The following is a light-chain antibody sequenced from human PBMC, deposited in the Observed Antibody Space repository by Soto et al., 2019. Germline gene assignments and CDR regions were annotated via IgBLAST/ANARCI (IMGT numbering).Light chain of an antibody. CDR3: SSYTRSSLGV. V-gene: IGLV2-14*01. Sequence: QSVLTQPSSVSGSPGQSITISCTGTSSDVGGYNYVSWYQQHPGKAPKLMIYDVSNRPSGVSNRFSGSKSGNTASLTISGLQAEDEADYYCSSYTRSSLGVFGTGTKVTVL. CDR1: SSDVGGYNY. J-gene: IGLJ1*01. CDR2: DVS.